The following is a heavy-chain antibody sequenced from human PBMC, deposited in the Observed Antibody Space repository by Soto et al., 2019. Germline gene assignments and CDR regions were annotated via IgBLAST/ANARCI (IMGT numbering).Heavy chain of an antibody. CDR1: GGSISSGDYY. V-gene: IGHV4-30-4*01. D-gene: IGHD4-17*01. CDR2: IYYSGST. J-gene: IGHJ5*02. Sequence: PSETLSLTCTVSGGSISSGDYYWSWIRQPPGKGLEWIGYIYYSGSTYYNPSLKSRVTISVDTSKNQFSLKLSSVTAADTAVYYCASAYGDFHLRWFDLWGQGTLVTVSS. CDR3: ASAYGDFHLRWFDL.